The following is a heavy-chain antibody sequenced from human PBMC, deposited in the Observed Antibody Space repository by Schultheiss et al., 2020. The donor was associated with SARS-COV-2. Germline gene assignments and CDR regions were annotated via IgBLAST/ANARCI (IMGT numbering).Heavy chain of an antibody. V-gene: IGHV3-30*14. CDR1: GFTFSSYA. D-gene: IGHD2-15*01. Sequence: GGSLRLSCAASGFTFSSYAMHWVRQAPGKGLEWVAVISYDGSNKYYADSVKGRFTISRHNSKNTLYLQMNSLRAEDTAVYYCARDLCSGGSCYTKGYWGQGTLVTVSS. CDR3: ARDLCSGGSCYTKGY. CDR2: ISYDGSNK. J-gene: IGHJ4*02.